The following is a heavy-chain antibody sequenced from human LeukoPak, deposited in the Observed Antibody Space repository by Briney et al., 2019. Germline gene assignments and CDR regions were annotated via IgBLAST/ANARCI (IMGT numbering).Heavy chain of an antibody. CDR3: AKAQGDYYYDSSGYYDWFDP. CDR1: GFPFSSYS. Sequence: GGSLRLSCAASGFPFSSYSMNWVRQAPGKGLEWVSSISSGTSFIYYADSVKGRFTISRDNSKNTLYLQMNRLRAEDTAVYYCAKAQGDYYYDSSGYYDWFDPWGRGTLVTVSS. J-gene: IGHJ5*02. CDR2: ISSGTSFI. D-gene: IGHD3-22*01. V-gene: IGHV3-21*01.